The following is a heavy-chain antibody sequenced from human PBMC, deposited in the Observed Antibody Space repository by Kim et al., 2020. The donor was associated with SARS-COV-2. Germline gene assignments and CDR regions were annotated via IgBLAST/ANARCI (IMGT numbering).Heavy chain of an antibody. CDR2: IYYSGST. J-gene: IGHJ4*02. CDR1: GGSISSYY. D-gene: IGHD5-18*01. Sequence: SETLSLTCTVSGGSISSYYWSWIRQPPGKGLEWIGYIYYSGSTNYNPSLKSRVTISVDTSKNQFSLKLSSVTAADTAVYYCARDSRYGNHFDYWGQGTLVTVSS. V-gene: IGHV4-59*01. CDR3: ARDSRYGNHFDY.